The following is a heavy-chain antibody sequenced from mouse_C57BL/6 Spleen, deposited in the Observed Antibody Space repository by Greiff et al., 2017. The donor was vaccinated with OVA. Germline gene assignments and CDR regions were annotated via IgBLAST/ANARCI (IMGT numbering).Heavy chain of an antibody. D-gene: IGHD2-2*01. CDR3: GRGGGYDVAFAY. V-gene: IGHV1-19*01. J-gene: IGHJ3*01. CDR2: INPSNGGT. Sequence: EVQLQQSGPVLVKPGASVKLSCKASGYTFTDYYMNWVKQSHGKSLEWIGVINPSNGGTSYNQKFKGKATLTVDKSSSTAYMELNSLTSEDSAVYDCGRGGGYDVAFAYWGQGTLVTVSA. CDR1: GYTFTDYY.